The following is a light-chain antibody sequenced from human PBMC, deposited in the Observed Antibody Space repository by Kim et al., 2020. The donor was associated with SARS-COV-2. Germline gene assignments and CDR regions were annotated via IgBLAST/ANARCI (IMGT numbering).Light chain of an antibody. CDR1: SSDVGGYNY. J-gene: IGLJ3*02. V-gene: IGLV2-14*03. CDR3: SSYTSGTRV. CDR2: GVS. Sequence: QSALTQPASVSGSPGQSITISCTGTSSDVGGYNYVSWYQQHPGKAPKLMIYGVSNRPSGVSNRFSGSKSGNTASLTISGLQAEDEADYYCSSYTSGTRVFGGGTKVTVL.